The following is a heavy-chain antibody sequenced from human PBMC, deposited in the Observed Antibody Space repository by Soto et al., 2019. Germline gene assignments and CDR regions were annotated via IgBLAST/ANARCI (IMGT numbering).Heavy chain of an antibody. CDR2: MNPNSGNT. CDR1: GYTFTSYD. J-gene: IGHJ6*02. Sequence: QVQLVQSGAEVKKPGASVKVSCKASGYTFTSYDINWVRQATGQGLEWMGWMNPNSGNTGYAQKFQGRVTMTRNTSISTAYMELSSLRSEDTAVYYCARGQLVVAATAFGRYYGMEVWGQGTTVTVSS. CDR3: ARGQLVVAATAFGRYYGMEV. D-gene: IGHD2-15*01. V-gene: IGHV1-8*01.